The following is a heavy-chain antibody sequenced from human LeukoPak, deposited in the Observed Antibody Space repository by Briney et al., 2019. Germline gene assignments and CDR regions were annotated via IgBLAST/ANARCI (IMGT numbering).Heavy chain of an antibody. V-gene: IGHV4-34*01. CDR2: INHSGST. D-gene: IGHD1-14*01. Sequence: PSETLSLTCAVYGGSFSGYYWSWIRQPPGKGLEWIGEINHSGSTNYDPFLKSRVTISVDTSKNQFSLKLSSVTAADTAVYYCAGLIRPGWFDPWGQGTLVTVSS. CDR1: GGSFSGYY. CDR3: AGLIRPGWFDP. J-gene: IGHJ5*02.